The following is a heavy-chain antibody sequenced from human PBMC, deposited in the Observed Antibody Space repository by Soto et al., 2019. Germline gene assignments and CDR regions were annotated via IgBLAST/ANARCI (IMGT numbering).Heavy chain of an antibody. CDR3: ARGAPYYYDSSGYPGGNYFDY. CDR2: ISYSGST. CDR1: GGSVTSHH. J-gene: IGHJ4*02. V-gene: IGHV4-59*02. Sequence: SETRSLTCFVSGGSVTSHHWSWIRQFPGQGLQWIAYISYSGSTNYNPSLKSRVTISVDTSKNQFSLKLSSVTAADTAVYYCARGAPYYYDSSGYPGGNYFDYWGQGTLVTVSS. D-gene: IGHD3-22*01.